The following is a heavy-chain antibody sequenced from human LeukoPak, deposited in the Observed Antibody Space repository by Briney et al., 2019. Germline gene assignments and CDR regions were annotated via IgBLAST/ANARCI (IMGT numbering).Heavy chain of an antibody. D-gene: IGHD3-22*01. Sequence: SETLSLTCAVYGGSFSGYYWSWIRQSPGKGLEWIGEINHSGSSINYNPSLKSRITISVDTSKNQFSLKLSSVTAADTAVYYCARLSPHYYDSSGPNDAFDIWGQGTMVTVSS. V-gene: IGHV4-34*01. CDR3: ARLSPHYYDSSGPNDAFDI. J-gene: IGHJ3*02. CDR1: GGSFSGYY. CDR2: INHSGSSI.